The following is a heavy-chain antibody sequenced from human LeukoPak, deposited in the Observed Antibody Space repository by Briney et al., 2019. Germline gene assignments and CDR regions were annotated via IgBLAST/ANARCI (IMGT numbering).Heavy chain of an antibody. V-gene: IGHV3-7*01. CDR3: ARVRFVVGAAKPSYFDY. D-gene: IGHD1-26*01. Sequence: GGYLRLSCAAYGFTFSSYWMSWVRQAPGKGLEWVANIKQDGSEKYYVDSVKGRSTISRDNAKNSLYLQMNSLRAEDTAVYYCARVRFVVGAAKPSYFDYWGQGTLVTVSS. CDR1: GFTFSSYW. J-gene: IGHJ4*02. CDR2: IKQDGSEK.